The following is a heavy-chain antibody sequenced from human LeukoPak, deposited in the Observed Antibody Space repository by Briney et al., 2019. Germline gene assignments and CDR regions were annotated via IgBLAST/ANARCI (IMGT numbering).Heavy chain of an antibody. D-gene: IGHD6-19*01. CDR1: GGSISTYY. CDR3: ARSYSSGGNVALFQH. CDR2: IHSSGST. Sequence: SETLSLTCTVSGGSISTYYWSWIRHPPGRGLEYIGFIHSSGSTNYNSSLKSRVTISVDTSKNQFSLKLSSVTAADTAVYYCARSYSSGGNVALFQHWGQGTLVTVSS. J-gene: IGHJ1*01. V-gene: IGHV4-59*08.